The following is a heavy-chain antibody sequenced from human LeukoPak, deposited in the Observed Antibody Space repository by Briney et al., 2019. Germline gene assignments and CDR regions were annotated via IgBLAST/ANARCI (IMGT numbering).Heavy chain of an antibody. CDR1: VGSFSGYY. J-gene: IGHJ5*02. V-gene: IGHV4-34*01. CDR3: ALTIAAAGSNWSDP. Sequence: SETLSLTCAVYVGSFSGYYWSWIPQPPGKGLEWIGEINHSGSTNYNPSLKSPITISQDTSQNQSPLQLRPVTAAETAVYLRALTIAAAGSNWSDPSGQGTPVT. D-gene: IGHD6-13*01. CDR2: INHSGST.